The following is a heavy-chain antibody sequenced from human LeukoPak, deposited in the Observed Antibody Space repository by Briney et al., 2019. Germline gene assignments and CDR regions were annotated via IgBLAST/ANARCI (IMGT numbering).Heavy chain of an antibody. CDR2: MNPNSGNT. V-gene: IGHV1-8*01. J-gene: IGHJ3*02. D-gene: IGHD6-13*01. CDR1: GYTFTSYD. Sequence: ASVKVSCKASGYTFTSYDINWVRQATGQGLEWMGWMNPNSGNTGYAQNFQGRVTMTRNTSISTAYMELSSLRSEDTAVYYCASQQKPLDAFDIWGQGTMVTVSS. CDR3: ASQQKPLDAFDI.